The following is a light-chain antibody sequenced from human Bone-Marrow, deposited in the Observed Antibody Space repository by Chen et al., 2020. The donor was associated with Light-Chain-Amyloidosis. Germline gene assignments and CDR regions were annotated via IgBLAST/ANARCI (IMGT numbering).Light chain of an antibody. CDR1: SGSIATNY. V-gene: IGLV6-57*01. CDR3: QSYQGSSQGV. CDR2: DDD. Sequence: NFMLNQPHSVSESPGKTVIISCTRSSGSIATNYVQWYQQRPGSSPTTVIYDDDQRPSGVPDLFSGSIDRSSNSASLTISGLKTEDEADYYCQSYQGSSQGVFGGGTKLTVL. J-gene: IGLJ3*02.